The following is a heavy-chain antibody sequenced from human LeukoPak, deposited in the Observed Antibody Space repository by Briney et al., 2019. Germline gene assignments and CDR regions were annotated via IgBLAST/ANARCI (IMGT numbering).Heavy chain of an antibody. V-gene: IGHV3-23*01. CDR2: ITGSGDRT. CDR3: ARDGDWGRYDH. D-gene: IGHD7-27*01. J-gene: IGHJ4*02. Sequence: GGSLRLSCVGSGFSLGSAWMSWVRQAPGKGLEWVSGITGSGDRTYYADSVKGRFTIYRDNSKNTLYLQMNSLRAEDTAVYYCARDGDWGRYDHWGQGTLVIVSS. CDR1: GFSLGSAW.